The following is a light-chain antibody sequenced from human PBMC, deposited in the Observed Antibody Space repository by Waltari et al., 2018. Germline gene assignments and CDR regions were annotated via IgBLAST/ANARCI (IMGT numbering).Light chain of an antibody. CDR2: AAS. J-gene: IGKJ1*01. Sequence: DIQMTQSPSSLSASVGHSVTITCRASQGISSYLNWYQQKAGKAPKLLIYAASNLQNGVPSRFRGSGSVTDFTLTINSLQLEDFATYYCQQSYTPPSLTFGQGTKVEIK. CDR1: QGISSY. CDR3: QQSYTPPSLT. V-gene: IGKV1-39*01.